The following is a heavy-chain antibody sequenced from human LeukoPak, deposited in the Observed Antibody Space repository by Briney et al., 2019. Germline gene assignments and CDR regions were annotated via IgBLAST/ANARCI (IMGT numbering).Heavy chain of an antibody. CDR2: FDPEDGET. Sequence: ASVKVSCKASGYTFTSYYMHWVRQAPGKGLEWMGGFDPEDGETIYAQKFQGRVTMTEDTSTDTAYMELSSLRSEDTAVYYCATDGLWSGYYLWGQGTLVTVSS. D-gene: IGHD3-3*01. CDR1: GYTFTSYY. V-gene: IGHV1-24*01. CDR3: ATDGLWSGYYL. J-gene: IGHJ4*02.